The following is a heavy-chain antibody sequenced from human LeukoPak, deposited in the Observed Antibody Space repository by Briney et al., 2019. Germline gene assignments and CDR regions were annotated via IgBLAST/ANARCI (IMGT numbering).Heavy chain of an antibody. D-gene: IGHD1-7*01. CDR3: ARLALINWNYGEDFDY. V-gene: IGHV1-2*02. J-gene: IGHJ4*02. CDR1: GYTFTSYD. CDR2: IIPNSGGT. Sequence: ASVKVSCKASGYTFTSYDINWVRQATGQGLEWMGWIIPNSGGTNYAQKFQGRVTMTRDTSISTAYMELSRLRSDDTAVYYCARLALINWNYGEDFDYWGQGTLVTVSS.